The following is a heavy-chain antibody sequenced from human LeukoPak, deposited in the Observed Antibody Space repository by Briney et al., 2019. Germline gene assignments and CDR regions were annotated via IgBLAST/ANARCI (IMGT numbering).Heavy chain of an antibody. V-gene: IGHV3-23*01. J-gene: IGHJ4*02. CDR1: GFTFSSYA. Sequence: GGSLRLSCAASGFTFSSYAMSWVCQAPGKGLEWVSSISRSGGSTYYADSVKGRFAISRDNSKNTVYLQMNSLRVEDTAMYYCATISDLLYYFDSWGQGTLVTVSS. CDR2: ISRSGGST. CDR3: ATISDLLYYFDS.